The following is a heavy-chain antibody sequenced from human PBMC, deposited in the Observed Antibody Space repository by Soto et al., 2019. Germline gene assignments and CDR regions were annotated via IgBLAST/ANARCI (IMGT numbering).Heavy chain of an antibody. CDR1: GGTFSSYA. D-gene: IGHD6-13*01. CDR3: ARDRPIGRDIAAPFDP. CDR2: IIPIFGTA. V-gene: IGHV1-69*01. Sequence: QVQLVQSGAEVKKPGSSVKVSCKASGGTFSSYAISWVRQAPGQGLEWMGGIIPIFGTANYAQKFQGRVTITADESTSTAYMELISLRSEDTAVYYCARDRPIGRDIAAPFDPWGQGTLVTVSA. J-gene: IGHJ5*02.